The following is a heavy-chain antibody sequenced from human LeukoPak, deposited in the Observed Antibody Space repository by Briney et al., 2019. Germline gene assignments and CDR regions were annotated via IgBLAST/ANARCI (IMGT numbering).Heavy chain of an antibody. CDR3: ARDGSLGIQLSFDY. CDR2: IWYDGSNK. CDR1: GFTFSTYG. J-gene: IGHJ4*02. D-gene: IGHD5-18*01. Sequence: GGSLRLSCAASGFTFSTYGMHWVRQAPGKGLEWVAVIWYDGSNKYYADSVKGRFTISRDNSKNTLYLQMNSLRAEDTAVYYCARDGSLGIQLSFDYWGQGTLVTVSS. V-gene: IGHV3-33*01.